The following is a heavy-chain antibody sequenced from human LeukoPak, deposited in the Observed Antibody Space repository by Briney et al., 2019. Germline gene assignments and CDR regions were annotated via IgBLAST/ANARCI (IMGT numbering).Heavy chain of an antibody. V-gene: IGHV4-59*12. CDR3: ARDRWIQLWVYFDY. J-gene: IGHJ4*02. D-gene: IGHD5-18*01. CDR2: IYYSGST. Sequence: PSETLSLTCTVSGGSISSYYWSWIRQPPGKGLEWIGYIYYSGSTNYNPSLKSRVTISVDTSKNQFSLKLSSVTAADTAVYYCARDRWIQLWVYFDYWGQGTLVTVSS. CDR1: GGSISSYY.